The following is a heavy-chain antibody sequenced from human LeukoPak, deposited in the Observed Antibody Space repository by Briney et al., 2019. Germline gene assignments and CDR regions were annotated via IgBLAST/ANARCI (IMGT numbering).Heavy chain of an antibody. CDR1: GYSISSGYY. J-gene: IGHJ4*02. Sequence: SETLSLTCTVSGYSISSGYYWGWFRQPPGRGLAWIGRIYHSGITYYNPSLRSHVTISVDTPNNQFSLKLSSMPAADTAVYYCARDIIAVAGLDYWGQGTLVTVSS. CDR3: ARDIIAVAGLDY. D-gene: IGHD6-19*01. V-gene: IGHV4-38-2*02. CDR2: IYHSGIT.